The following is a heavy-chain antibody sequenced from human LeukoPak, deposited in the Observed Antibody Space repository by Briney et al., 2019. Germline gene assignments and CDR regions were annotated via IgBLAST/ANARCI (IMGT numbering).Heavy chain of an antibody. V-gene: IGHV3-33*06. CDR2: IWYDGSDK. D-gene: IGHD5-18*01. CDR1: GFAFNRYG. J-gene: IGHJ3*01. Sequence: GGSLRLSCAASGFAFNRYGMHWVRQAPGKGLEWVAVIWYDGSDKYYADSVKGRFTISRDNSKNTLYLQMNSLSAEDTAVYYCAKDVDTAMAGEVWGQGTMVTVSS. CDR3: AKDVDTAMAGEV.